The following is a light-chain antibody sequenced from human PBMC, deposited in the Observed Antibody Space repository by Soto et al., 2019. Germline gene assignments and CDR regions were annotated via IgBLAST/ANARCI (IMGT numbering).Light chain of an antibody. V-gene: IGKV3-15*01. J-gene: IGKJ1*01. CDR2: GAS. CDR1: QSLYNN. Sequence: EIVLTQSPATLSVSPGERATLSCRASQSLYNNLAWYQQKPGQAPRLLINGASTRSTGIPARFSGSGSGTELTLIISSLQSEDFAVYYCQQYSDWPPTFGQGTTVEIK. CDR3: QQYSDWPPT.